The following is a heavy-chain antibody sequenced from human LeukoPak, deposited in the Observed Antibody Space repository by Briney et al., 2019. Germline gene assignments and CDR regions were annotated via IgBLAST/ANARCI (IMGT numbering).Heavy chain of an antibody. CDR2: ISYDGSNK. Sequence: GGSLRLSCAASGFTFSSYAMHWVRQAPGKGLEWVAVISYDGSNKYYADSVKGRFTISRDNSKNTLYLQMNSLGAEDTAVYYCARDRSGDIVVVPAAMTPYYYYGMDVWGQGTTVTVSS. V-gene: IGHV3-30*04. CDR3: ARDRSGDIVVVPAAMTPYYYYGMDV. D-gene: IGHD2-2*01. CDR1: GFTFSSYA. J-gene: IGHJ6*02.